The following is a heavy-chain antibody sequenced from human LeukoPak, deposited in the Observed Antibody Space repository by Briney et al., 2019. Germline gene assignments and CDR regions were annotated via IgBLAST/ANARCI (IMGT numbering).Heavy chain of an antibody. CDR3: ARSLFGSSGYYSN. D-gene: IGHD2/OR15-2a*01. Sequence: ASVKVSCKASGYSFIGYYMHWVRLAPGQGLEWMGWINPNSGGPNYALKFQGRVTMTRDTSISTAYMELSGLRSDDTAVYYCARSLFGSSGYYSNWGQGTLVTVSS. J-gene: IGHJ4*02. CDR1: GYSFIGYY. CDR2: INPNSGGP. V-gene: IGHV1-2*02.